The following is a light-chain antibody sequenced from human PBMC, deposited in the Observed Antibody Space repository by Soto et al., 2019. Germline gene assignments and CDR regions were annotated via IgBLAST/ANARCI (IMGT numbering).Light chain of an antibody. J-gene: IGKJ5*01. V-gene: IGKV3-20*01. CDR2: GAS. CDR1: QSVRSDY. CDR3: QQFDGSSYT. Sequence: DIVLTHSPGTLSLSPGERATLSCRASQSVRSDYLAWYQQKPGQTPRLLVYGASNRATGIPDRFSASGSGTVFTLTISRLEPEDFAVYYCQQFDGSSYTFGQGTRLEIK.